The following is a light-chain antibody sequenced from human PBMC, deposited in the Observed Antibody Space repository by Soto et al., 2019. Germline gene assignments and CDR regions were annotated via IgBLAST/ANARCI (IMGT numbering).Light chain of an antibody. CDR1: NSNIGAGFG. CDR3: QSFDRGLSGLI. Sequence: QSVLTQPPSVSGAPGQRVTISCTGSNSNIGAGFGVQWYQQFPRTAPRLLIYSNTNRPSGVPDRFSASKSGTSASLAITGLRAEDEADYYCQSFDRGLSGLIFAAGTKLTVL. CDR2: SNT. V-gene: IGLV1-40*01. J-gene: IGLJ2*01.